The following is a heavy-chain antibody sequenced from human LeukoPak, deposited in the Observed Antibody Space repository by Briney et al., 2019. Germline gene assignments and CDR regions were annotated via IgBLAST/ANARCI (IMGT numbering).Heavy chain of an antibody. Sequence: SETLSLTCTVSGGSISSSSYYWGWIRQPPGKGLEWIGSIYYSGSTYYNPSLKSRVTISVDTSKNQFSLKLSSVTAADTAGYYCASVESSGLNAYWGQGTLVTVSS. CDR1: GGSISSSSYY. CDR3: ASVESSGLNAY. J-gene: IGHJ4*02. V-gene: IGHV4-39*07. D-gene: IGHD6-19*01. CDR2: IYYSGST.